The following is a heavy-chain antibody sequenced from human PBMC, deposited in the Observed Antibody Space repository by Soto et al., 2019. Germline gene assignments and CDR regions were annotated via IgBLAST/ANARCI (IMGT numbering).Heavy chain of an antibody. V-gene: IGHV5-51*01. CDR3: ARAHSNCWYQHCDL. J-gene: IGHJ4*02. CDR1: GYRFANYW. CDR2: IYPGDSDT. D-gene: IGHD6-19*01. Sequence: GESLKISCKGSGYRFANYWIGWVRQMPGKGLEWMGIIYPGDSDTRYSPSFEGHVTISADKSINTAYLQWSSLRASDTAMYYCARAHSNCWYQHCDLWGQGTLVTVS.